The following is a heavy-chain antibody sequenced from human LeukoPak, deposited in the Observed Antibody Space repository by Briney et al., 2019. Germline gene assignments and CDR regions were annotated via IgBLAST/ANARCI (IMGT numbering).Heavy chain of an antibody. V-gene: IGHV4-61*02. CDR3: AAGIAAAVAGAFDI. J-gene: IGHJ3*02. Sequence: ETSQTLSLTCTVSGGSISSGSYYWSWIRQPAGKGLEWIGRIYTSGSTNYNPSLKSRVTISVDTSKNQFSLKLSSVTAADTAVYYCAAGIAAAVAGAFDIWGQGTMVTVSS. CDR1: GGSISSGSYY. D-gene: IGHD6-13*01. CDR2: IYTSGST.